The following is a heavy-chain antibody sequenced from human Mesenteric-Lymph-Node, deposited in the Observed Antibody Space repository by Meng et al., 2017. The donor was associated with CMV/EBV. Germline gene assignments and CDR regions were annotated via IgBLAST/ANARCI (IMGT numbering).Heavy chain of an antibody. CDR1: GFTFSSYA. Sequence: GGSLRLSCAASGFTFSSYAMHWVRQAPGKGLEWVAVISYDGSNKYYADSVKGRFTISRDNSKNTLYLQMNSLRAEDTAVYYCARGARWLYKGGVDYWGQGTLVTVSS. D-gene: IGHD5-24*01. V-gene: IGHV3-30*04. CDR3: ARGARWLYKGGVDY. J-gene: IGHJ4*02. CDR2: ISYDGSNK.